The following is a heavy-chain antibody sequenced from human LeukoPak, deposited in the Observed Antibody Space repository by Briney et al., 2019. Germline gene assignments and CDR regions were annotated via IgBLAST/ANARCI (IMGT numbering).Heavy chain of an antibody. CDR2: ISYDGSNK. J-gene: IGHJ4*02. D-gene: IGHD6-19*01. Sequence: GGSLRLSCAASGFTFSSYAMHWVRQAPGKGLEWVAVISYDGSNKYYADSVKGRFTISRDNSKNTLYLQMNSLRAEDTAVYYCARDMGSGWYAVGYELDYWGRETLVTVPS. CDR3: ARDMGSGWYAVGYELDY. CDR1: GFTFSSYA. V-gene: IGHV3-30*04.